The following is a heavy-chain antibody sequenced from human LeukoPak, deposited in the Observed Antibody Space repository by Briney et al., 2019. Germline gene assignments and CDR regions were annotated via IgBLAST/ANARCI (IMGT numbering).Heavy chain of an antibody. J-gene: IGHJ4*02. D-gene: IGHD5-24*01. CDR3: ARENRWLQLAAFDY. V-gene: IGHV3-11*01. Sequence: GGSLRLSCAASGFTFSDYYMSWIRQAPGKGLEWVSYISSSGSTIYYADSVKGRFTISRDNAKNSLYLQMNSLRAEDTAVYYCARENRWLQLAAFDYWGQGTLDTVSS. CDR1: GFTFSDYY. CDR2: ISSSGSTI.